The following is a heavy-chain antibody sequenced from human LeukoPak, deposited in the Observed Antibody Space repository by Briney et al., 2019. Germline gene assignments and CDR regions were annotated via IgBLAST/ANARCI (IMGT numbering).Heavy chain of an antibody. CDR1: GFTFSDYY. CDR3: ARELRFLEWLRAFDY. V-gene: IGHV3-11*04. CDR2: ISSSGSTI. J-gene: IGHJ4*02. D-gene: IGHD3-3*01. Sequence: GGSLRLSCAASGFTFSDYYMSWIRQAPGKGLEWVSYISSSGSTIYYADSVKGRFTISRDNAKNSLYLQMNSLRAEGTAVYYCARELRFLEWLRAFDYWGQGALVTVSS.